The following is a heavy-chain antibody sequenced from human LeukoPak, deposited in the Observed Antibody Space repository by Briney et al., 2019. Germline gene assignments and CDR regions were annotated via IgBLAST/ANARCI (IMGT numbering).Heavy chain of an antibody. J-gene: IGHJ3*02. D-gene: IGHD2-15*01. V-gene: IGHV4-59*01. Sequence: KPSETLSLTCTVSGGSISSYYWSWIRQPPGKGLEGIGYIYYSGSTNYNPSLKSRVTISVDTSKNQFSLKLSSVTAADTAVYYCARDLAGAYAFGIWGQGTMVTVSS. CDR1: GGSISSYY. CDR3: ARDLAGAYAFGI. CDR2: IYYSGST.